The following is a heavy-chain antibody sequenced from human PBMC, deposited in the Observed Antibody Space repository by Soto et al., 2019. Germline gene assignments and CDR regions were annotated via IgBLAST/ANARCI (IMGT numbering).Heavy chain of an antibody. CDR2: INHSGST. J-gene: IGHJ2*01. V-gene: IGHV4-34*01. Sequence: NPSETLSLTCAVYGGSFSGYYWSWIRQPPGKGLEWIGEINHSGSTNYNPSLKSRVTISVDTSKNQFSLKLSSVTAADTAVYYCARGGYYAYWYFDLWGRGTLVTVSS. CDR3: ARGGYYAYWYFDL. CDR1: GGSFSGYY. D-gene: IGHD3-22*01.